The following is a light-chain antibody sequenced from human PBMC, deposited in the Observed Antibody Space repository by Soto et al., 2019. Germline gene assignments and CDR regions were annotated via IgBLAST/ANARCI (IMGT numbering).Light chain of an antibody. CDR3: QQYGSSPYT. J-gene: IGKJ2*01. CDR2: GAS. CDR1: QSVSSSY. V-gene: IGKV3-20*01. Sequence: EIVLTQSPGTLSLSPGERATLSCRASQSVSSSYLAWYQQKPGQAPRLLIYGASSRATGIPDRFSGSGSGTDFTLTMSRLEPEDFAVYYCQQYGSSPYTFGQVTKLEIK.